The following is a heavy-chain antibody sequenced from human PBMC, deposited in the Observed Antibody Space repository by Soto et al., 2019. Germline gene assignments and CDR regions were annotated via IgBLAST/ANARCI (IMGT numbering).Heavy chain of an antibody. CDR1: GFTFSSYS. CDR3: ARSRSCSSTSCYTFTPHYYYCGMDV. J-gene: IGHJ6*02. CDR2: ISSSSSYI. D-gene: IGHD2-2*02. V-gene: IGHV3-21*01. Sequence: EVQLVESGGGLVKPGGSLRLSCAASGFTFSSYSMNWVRQAPGKGLEWVSSISSSSSYIYYADSVKGRFTISRDNAKNSLYLQMNSLRVEDTAVYYCARSRSCSSTSCYTFTPHYYYCGMDVWGQGTTVTVSS.